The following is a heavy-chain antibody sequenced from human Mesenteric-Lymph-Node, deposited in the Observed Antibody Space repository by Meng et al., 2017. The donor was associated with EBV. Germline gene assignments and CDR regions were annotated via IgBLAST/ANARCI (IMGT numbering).Heavy chain of an antibody. CDR2: IYHSGRT. J-gene: IGHJ4*02. V-gene: IGHV4-4*02. D-gene: IGHD6-19*01. CDR3: ARGGSGWYQVGSY. CDR1: CGSISSSNW. Sequence: QVQLAGAGPGLGEASGTLFLTCAVSCGSISSSNWWSWVRQPPGKGLEWIGKIYHSGRTNYNPSLKSRVTISVDKSKNQFSLKLSSVTAADTAVYYCARGGSGWYQVGSYWGQGTLITVSS.